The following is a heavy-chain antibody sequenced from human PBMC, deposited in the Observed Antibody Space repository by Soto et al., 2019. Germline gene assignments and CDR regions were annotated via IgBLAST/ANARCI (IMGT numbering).Heavy chain of an antibody. CDR3: AKSRYSDSSGYFYDY. Sequence: EVQLLESGGGLVQPGGSLSPSGAASAFPFNNYPLTWAAKAQGKGRGWVSGLGGRGRITNYADSVKGRFTISRDNSNNTLFLQMNSLRGEDTAVYYCAKSRYSDSSGYFYDYWGQGTLGTVPS. J-gene: IGHJ4*02. V-gene: IGHV3-23*01. CDR2: LGGRGRIT. D-gene: IGHD3-22*01. CDR1: AFPFNNYP.